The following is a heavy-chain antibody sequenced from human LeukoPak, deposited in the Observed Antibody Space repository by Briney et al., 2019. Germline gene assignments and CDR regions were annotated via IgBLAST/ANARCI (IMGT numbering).Heavy chain of an antibody. J-gene: IGHJ5*02. Sequence: GASVKVSCKASGYTFTSYAMNWVRQAPGQGLEWMGWINTNTGNPTYAQGFTGRFVFSLDTSVSTAYLQISSLKAEDTAVYYCARDYGYYGSGSLRGHWFDPWGQGTLVTVSS. CDR1: GYTFTSYA. CDR3: ARDYGYYGSGSLRGHWFDP. D-gene: IGHD3-10*01. CDR2: INTNTGNP. V-gene: IGHV7-4-1*02.